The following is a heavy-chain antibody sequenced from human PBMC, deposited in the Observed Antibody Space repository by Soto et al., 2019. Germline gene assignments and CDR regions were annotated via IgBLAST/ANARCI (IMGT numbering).Heavy chain of an antibody. CDR2: INPSGGST. CDR1: GYTFTSYY. D-gene: IGHD3-22*01. Sequence: ASVKVSCKASGYTFTSYYMHWVRQAPGQGLEWMGIINPSGGSTSYAQKIQGRVTMTRDTSTSTVYMELSSLRSEDTAVYYFARDPSGVNYYDSSGPSEFDYWGQGTLVTVSS. V-gene: IGHV1-46*01. CDR3: ARDPSGVNYYDSSGPSEFDY. J-gene: IGHJ4*02.